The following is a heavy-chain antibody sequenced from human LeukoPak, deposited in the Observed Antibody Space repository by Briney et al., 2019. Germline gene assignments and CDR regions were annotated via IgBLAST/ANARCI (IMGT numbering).Heavy chain of an antibody. Sequence: GESLKISCQGSGYSFTNYWIGWVRQLPGKGLEWMGIIYPGDSDTRYSPSFQDQVTISADKSISTAYLQWSSLKASDTAMYYCARQRFTMRAYAGNWFDPWGQGTLVTVSS. CDR3: ARQRFTMRAYAGNWFDP. D-gene: IGHD3-10*01. CDR1: GYSFTNYW. J-gene: IGHJ5*02. CDR2: IYPGDSDT. V-gene: IGHV5-51*01.